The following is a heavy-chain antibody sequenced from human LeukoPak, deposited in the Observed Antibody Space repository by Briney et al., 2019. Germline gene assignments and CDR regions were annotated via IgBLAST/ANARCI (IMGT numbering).Heavy chain of an antibody. Sequence: ASVKVSCKASGYTFTGYYMHWVRQAPGQGLEWMGWINPNSGGTNYAQKFQGRVTMTRDTSISTAYMELSRLRSDDTAVYYCARGYYDYVWGSYGWFDPWGQGTLVTVSS. V-gene: IGHV1-2*02. J-gene: IGHJ5*02. CDR2: INPNSGGT. D-gene: IGHD3-16*01. CDR3: ARGYYDYVWGSYGWFDP. CDR1: GYTFTGYY.